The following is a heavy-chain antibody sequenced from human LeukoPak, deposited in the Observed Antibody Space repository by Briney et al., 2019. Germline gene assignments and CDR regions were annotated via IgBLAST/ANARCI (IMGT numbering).Heavy chain of an antibody. CDR1: GYSFTSYW. V-gene: IGHV5-51*01. D-gene: IGHD3-9*01. J-gene: IGHJ4*02. Sequence: GESLKISCKGSGYSFTSYWIGWVRQMPGKGLEWMGIIYLGDSDTRYSPSFQGQVTISADKSISTAYLQWSSLKASDTAMYYCARAPRAYDILTGYPPDYWGQGTLVTVSS. CDR3: ARAPRAYDILTGYPPDY. CDR2: IYLGDSDT.